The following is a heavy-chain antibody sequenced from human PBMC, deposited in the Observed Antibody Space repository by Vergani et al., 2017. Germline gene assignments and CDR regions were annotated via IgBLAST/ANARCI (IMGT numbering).Heavy chain of an antibody. J-gene: IGHJ6*03. CDR3: ARVNTETNGHRYYYYYMDV. V-gene: IGHV4-34*01. CDR2: IDHTGRP. D-gene: IGHD4-11*01. Sequence: QVQLQQWGGGLLKPSETLSLTCVVNGGSFTSYHWTWIRQSPGEGLEWVGDIDHTGRPDYNPSLKSRLTMSVDKSRNQCSLTLNSVTATDTAIYFCARVNTETNGHRYYYYYMDVWGQGTAVTVS. CDR1: GGSFTSYH.